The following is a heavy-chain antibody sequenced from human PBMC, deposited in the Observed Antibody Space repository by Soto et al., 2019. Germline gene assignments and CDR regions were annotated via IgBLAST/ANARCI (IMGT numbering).Heavy chain of an antibody. CDR3: ARALGYCSGGSCYLARYYYYYGMDV. CDR1: GFTFSSYG. Sequence: PVGSLRLSCAASGFTFSSYGMHWVRQAPGKGLEWVAVIWYDGSNKYYADSVKGRFTISRDNSKNTLYLQMNSLRAEDTAVYYCARALGYCSGGSCYLARYYYYYGMDVWGQGTTVTVSS. D-gene: IGHD2-15*01. J-gene: IGHJ6*02. CDR2: IWYDGSNK. V-gene: IGHV3-33*01.